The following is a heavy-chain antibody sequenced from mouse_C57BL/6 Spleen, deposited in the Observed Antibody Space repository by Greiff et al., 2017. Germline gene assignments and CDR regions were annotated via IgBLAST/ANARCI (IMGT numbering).Heavy chain of an antibody. CDR3: ARSDYDYAAPFAY. J-gene: IGHJ3*01. CDR1: GYTFTTYP. Sequence: QVQLKQSGAELVKPGASVKMSCKASGYTFTTYPLEWMKQNHGKSLEWIGNFQPYNDDTKYNEKFKGKSTLTVEKSSRTVYLELSRLTSDDSAVYYCARSDYDYAAPFAYWGQGTLVTVSA. CDR2: FQPYNDDT. D-gene: IGHD2-4*01. V-gene: IGHV1-47*01.